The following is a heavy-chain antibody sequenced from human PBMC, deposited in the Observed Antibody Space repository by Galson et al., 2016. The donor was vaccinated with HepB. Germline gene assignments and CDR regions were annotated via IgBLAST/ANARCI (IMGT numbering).Heavy chain of an antibody. D-gene: IGHD3-10*01. J-gene: IGHJ5*01. CDR2: INAGNGNT. CDR1: GYTFNKYG. V-gene: IGHV1-3*01. CDR3: ARDRHWFRGFYNWFDP. Sequence: SVKVSCKASGYTFNKYGLHWVRQAPGQRLEWMGWINAGNGNTKYSQNFQGRVAITRDTSASTAYMELSSLRSEDTAVYYCARDRHWFRGFYNWFDPWGQGTTVTVSS.